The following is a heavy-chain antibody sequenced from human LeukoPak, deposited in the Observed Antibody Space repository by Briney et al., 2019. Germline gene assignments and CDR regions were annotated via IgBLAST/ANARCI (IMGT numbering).Heavy chain of an antibody. CDR1: GYTFTAYY. Sequence: ASVTVSFKASGYTFTAYYMHWVRQAPGQGLEWMGWINPTSGGTNYAQNFQGRVIMTRDTSISTAYMELSRLRSDDTAVYYCASPSSYGSGSQLNYWGQGTLVTVSS. CDR2: INPTSGGT. CDR3: ASPSSYGSGSQLNY. D-gene: IGHD3-10*01. J-gene: IGHJ4*02. V-gene: IGHV1-2*02.